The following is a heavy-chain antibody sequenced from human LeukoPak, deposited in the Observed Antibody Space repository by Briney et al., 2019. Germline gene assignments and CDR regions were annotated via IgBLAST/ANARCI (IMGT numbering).Heavy chain of an antibody. V-gene: IGHV1-2*04. D-gene: IGHD2-15*01. CDR1: GYTFTSYY. CDR2: INPNSGGT. CDR3: ARDYARSGYCSGGSCYGYYYGMDV. Sequence: ASVKVSCKASGYTFTSYYIHWVRQAPGQGLEWMGWINPNSGGTNYAQKFQGWVTMTRDTSISTAYMELSRLRSDDTAVYYCARDYARSGYCSGGSCYGYYYGMDVWGQGTTVTVSS. J-gene: IGHJ6*02.